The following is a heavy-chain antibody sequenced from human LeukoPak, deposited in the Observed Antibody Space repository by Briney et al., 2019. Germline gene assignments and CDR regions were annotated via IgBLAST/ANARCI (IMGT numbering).Heavy chain of an antibody. CDR2: IYYSGST. V-gene: IGHV4-61*01. CDR1: GGSVSSGSYY. J-gene: IGHJ3*02. D-gene: IGHD3-16*01. CDR3: ERGGIQADI. Sequence: SQTLSLTCTLSGGSVSSGSYYWSWIRQPPGKGLEWIGYIYYSGSTNYNPSLKSRFTISVDTSKNQFSLKLSSVTAADTAVYYCERGGIQADIWGQGTMVTVSS.